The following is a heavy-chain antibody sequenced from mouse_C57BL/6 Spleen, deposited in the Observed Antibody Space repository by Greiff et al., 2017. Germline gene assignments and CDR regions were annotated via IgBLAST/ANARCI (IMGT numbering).Heavy chain of an antibody. CDR3: ARWTSGGYYYGSSY. Sequence: VKLQQPGAELVKPGASVKLSCKASGYTFTSYWMHWVKQRPGRGLEWIGRIDPNSGGTKYNEKFKSKATLTVDKPSSTAYMQLSSLTSEDSAVYYCARWTSGGYYYGSSYWGQGTTLTVSS. CDR1: GYTFTSYW. D-gene: IGHD1-1*01. CDR2: IDPNSGGT. J-gene: IGHJ2*01. V-gene: IGHV1-72*01.